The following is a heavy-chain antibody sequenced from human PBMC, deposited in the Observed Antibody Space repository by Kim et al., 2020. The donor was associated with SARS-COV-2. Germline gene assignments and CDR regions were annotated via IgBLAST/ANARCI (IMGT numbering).Heavy chain of an antibody. Sequence: GGSLRLSCAASGFTFSSYAMHWVRQAPGKGLEWVAVISYDGSNKYYADSVKGRFTISRDNSKNTLYLQMNSLRAEDTAVYYCARDLSKVAATFGDYYGM. D-gene: IGHD3-10*01. V-gene: IGHV3-30*04. CDR3: ARDLSKVAATFGDYYGM. J-gene: IGHJ6*01. CDR1: GFTFSSYA. CDR2: ISYDGSNK.